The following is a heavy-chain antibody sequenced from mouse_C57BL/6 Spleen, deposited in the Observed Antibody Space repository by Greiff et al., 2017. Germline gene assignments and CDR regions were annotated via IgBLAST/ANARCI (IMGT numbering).Heavy chain of an antibody. D-gene: IGHD1-1*01. Sequence: DVHLVESEGGLVQPGSSMKLSCTASGFTFSDYYMAWVRQVPEKGLEWVANINYDGSSTYYLDSLKSRFIISRDNAKNILYLQMSSLKSEDTATYYCARGPIYYYGSSPYAMDYWGQGTSVTVSS. CDR3: ARGPIYYYGSSPYAMDY. V-gene: IGHV5-16*01. CDR1: GFTFSDYY. CDR2: INYDGSST. J-gene: IGHJ4*01.